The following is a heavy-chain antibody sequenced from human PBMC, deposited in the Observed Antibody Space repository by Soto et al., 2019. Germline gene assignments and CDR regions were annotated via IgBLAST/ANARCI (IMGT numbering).Heavy chain of an antibody. Sequence: GSLRLSCLASGITLSDNYMTWIRQAPGKGLEWLSYISNSDYTTYYADSVKGRFTISRDNAKNSLYLQLNGLRVEDTAVYYCASGKWSLDYWGQGILVTVSS. CDR3: ASGKWSLDY. J-gene: IGHJ4*02. V-gene: IGHV3-11*01. D-gene: IGHD2-8*01. CDR2: ISNSDYTT. CDR1: GITLSDNY.